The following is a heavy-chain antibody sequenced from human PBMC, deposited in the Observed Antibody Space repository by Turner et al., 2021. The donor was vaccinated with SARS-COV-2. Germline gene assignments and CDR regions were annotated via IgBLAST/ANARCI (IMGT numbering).Heavy chain of an antibody. J-gene: IGHJ6*02. V-gene: IGHV3-66*01. D-gene: IGHD5-12*01. Sequence: EVQLVESGGGLVQPGGSLRRSCTASGVTVSRNDMNWVRQAPGKGLEWVSVIYSGGSTYYADSVKGRFTISRDNSKNTLYLQMNSLRSEDTAAYYCARDLEYNGMDVWGQGTTVTVSS. CDR1: GVTVSRND. CDR2: IYSGGST. CDR3: ARDLEYNGMDV.